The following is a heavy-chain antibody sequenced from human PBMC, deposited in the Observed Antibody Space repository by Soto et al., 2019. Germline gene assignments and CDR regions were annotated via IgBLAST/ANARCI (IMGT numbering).Heavy chain of an antibody. D-gene: IGHD6-13*01. CDR1: GFAFSTYA. CDR2: ISGSGGSS. V-gene: IGHV3-23*01. CDR3: AKVTKRAAAGRYEYYKYGMDV. Sequence: EVQLLESGGALEHPGGSLRLSCAAAGFAFSTYAMTWVRQAPGKGLEWVSVISGSGGSSYYAASVKGRFTISRDNSKNTLFMQMIGLRAGDAAVYYCAKVTKRAAAGRYEYYKYGMDVWGQGPTVTVSS. J-gene: IGHJ6*02.